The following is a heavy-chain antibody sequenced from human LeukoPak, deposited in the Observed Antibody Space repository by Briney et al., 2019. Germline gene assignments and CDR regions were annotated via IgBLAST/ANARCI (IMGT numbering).Heavy chain of an antibody. CDR2: VYYGGSA. CDR3: ARPRPYNYWYFDL. J-gene: IGHJ2*01. Sequence: SETLSLTCTVSGGSISGDYWSWIRQPPGKGLEWIGNVYYGGSATYNPTLRSRVAISVDTSKNQFSLELRSVTAADTAVYYCARPRPYNYWYFDLWGLGTLVTVSS. CDR1: GGSISGDY. D-gene: IGHD1-14*01. V-gene: IGHV4-59*01.